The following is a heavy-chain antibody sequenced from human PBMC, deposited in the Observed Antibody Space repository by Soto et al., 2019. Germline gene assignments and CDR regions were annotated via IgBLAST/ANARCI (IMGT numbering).Heavy chain of an antibody. CDR2: ISGSGGDT. CDR1: GLPFNAFS. J-gene: IGHJ4*02. Sequence: PGGSLRLSCAASGLPFNAFSMSWVRQAPGRGLEWVSGISGSGGDTYYADSVKGRFTISRDNSKNTLYLQMNSLRAEDTALYYCAKAAFIMVRGFFDCWGQGNLFTVSS. V-gene: IGHV3-23*01. D-gene: IGHD3-10*01. CDR3: AKAAFIMVRGFFDC.